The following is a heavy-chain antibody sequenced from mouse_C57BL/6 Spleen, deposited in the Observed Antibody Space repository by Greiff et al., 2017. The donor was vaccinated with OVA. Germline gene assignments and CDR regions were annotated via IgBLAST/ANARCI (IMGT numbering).Heavy chain of an antibody. J-gene: IGHJ4*01. Sequence: VQLQQSGPELVKPGASVKISCKASGYSFTDYNMNWVKQSNGKSLEWIGVITTNYGTTSYNQKFKGKATLTVDQSSSTAFMQLNSLTSEDAAVYYCARWLLRDYYAMDYWGQGTSVTVSS. CDR1: GYSFTDYN. CDR3: ARWLLRDYYAMDY. CDR2: ITTNYGTT. D-gene: IGHD2-3*01. V-gene: IGHV1-39*01.